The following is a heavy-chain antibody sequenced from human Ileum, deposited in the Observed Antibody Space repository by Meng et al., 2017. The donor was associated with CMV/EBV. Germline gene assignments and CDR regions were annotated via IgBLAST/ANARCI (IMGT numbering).Heavy chain of an antibody. CDR1: GDSISGYH. V-gene: IGHV4-4*07. D-gene: IGHD3-10*01. Sequence: QMKLQESGPGLVKPSDTLSLTCIVSGDSISGYHWTWIRKPAGKGLEWIGRLRTSGTTDHNPSLKSRVTLSIDTSKNQFSLKLNSVTAADTAVYYCGRAGARGVPVDMWGQGTLVTVSS. CDR3: GRAGARGVPVDM. CDR2: LRTSGTT. J-gene: IGHJ4*02.